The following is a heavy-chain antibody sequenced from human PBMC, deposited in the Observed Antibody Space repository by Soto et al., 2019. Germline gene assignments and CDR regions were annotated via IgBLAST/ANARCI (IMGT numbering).Heavy chain of an antibody. CDR3: ARHVCSTNRCSPYFLY. Sequence: SETLSLTCTVAGGYISSYYWSWIRQPPGKGLEWIGYVYYSGSTNHNPSLKSRVTISVDTSKNQFSLKLNSVTAADTAVYYCARHVCSTNRCSPYFLYWGQGALVTVSS. V-gene: IGHV4-59*08. CDR2: VYYSGST. J-gene: IGHJ4*02. D-gene: IGHD2-2*01. CDR1: GGYISSYY.